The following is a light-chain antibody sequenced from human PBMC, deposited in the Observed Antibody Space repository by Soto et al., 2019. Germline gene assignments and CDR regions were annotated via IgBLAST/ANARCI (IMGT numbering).Light chain of an antibody. V-gene: IGKV1-5*01. Sequence: DIQMTQSPSTLSTSVGYRATITSWASHSMTNWLGWYRQKPGKAPKVLIYDVDTLGSWVPSRFSGGGSGTEFTLTIRSPQPDDFATYYCQPYFNNFGQGTKVDIK. CDR3: QPYFNN. J-gene: IGKJ2*01. CDR2: DVD. CDR1: HSMTNW.